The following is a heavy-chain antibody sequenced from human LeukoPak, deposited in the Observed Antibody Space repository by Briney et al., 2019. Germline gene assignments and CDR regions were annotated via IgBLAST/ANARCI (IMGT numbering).Heavy chain of an antibody. CDR1: GFTFSSYW. V-gene: IGHV3-7*01. Sequence: GGSLRLSCAASGFTFSSYWMSWVRQAPGKGLEWVANIKQDGSEKYYVDSVKGRFTISRDNAKNSLYLQMNSLRAEDTAVYYCARVRFGGDFWSGYYTQTPFDYWGQGTLVTVSS. CDR3: ARVRFGGDFWSGYYTQTPFDY. J-gene: IGHJ4*02. CDR2: IKQDGSEK. D-gene: IGHD3-3*01.